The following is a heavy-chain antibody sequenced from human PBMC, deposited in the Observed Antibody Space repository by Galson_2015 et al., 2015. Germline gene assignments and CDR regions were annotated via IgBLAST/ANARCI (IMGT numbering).Heavy chain of an antibody. CDR1: GYTFTSYY. D-gene: IGHD3-22*01. J-gene: IGHJ4*02. Sequence: SVKVSCKASGYTFTSYYMHWVRQAPGQGLEWVGTVNPSGGSTSYAQRLQGRVTMTRDTSTSTVYMELSSLRSEDTAVYYCAGGQWLPYGDWGQGTLVTVS. CDR3: AGGQWLPYGD. CDR2: VNPSGGST. V-gene: IGHV1-46*04.